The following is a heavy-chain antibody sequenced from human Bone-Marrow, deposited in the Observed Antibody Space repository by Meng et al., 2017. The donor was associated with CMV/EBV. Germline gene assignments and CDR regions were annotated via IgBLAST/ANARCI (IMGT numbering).Heavy chain of an antibody. CDR3: ARDKLSGMDV. J-gene: IGHJ6*02. CDR1: GFTFTSSA. CDR2: IVVGSGNT. V-gene: IGHV1-58*01. D-gene: IGHD1-26*01. Sequence: SVKVSCKASGFTFTSSAVQWVRQARGQRLEWIGWIVVGSGNTNYAQKFQERVTITRDTSISTAYMELSRLRSDDTAVYYCARDKLSGMDVWGQGTTVTVSS.